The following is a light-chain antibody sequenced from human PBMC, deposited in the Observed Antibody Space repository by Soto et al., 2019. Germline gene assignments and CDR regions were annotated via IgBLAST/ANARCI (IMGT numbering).Light chain of an antibody. V-gene: IGKV1-39*01. CDR1: QSISSH. Sequence: IRMTQSPSSLSAPVGDTVTITCRASQSISSHLNWYQQKTGKAPSILMYTASNLQSGVPSRFSGSGSGTDFTLTISSLQPEDFETYYCQQSYSIPISFGQGTRLEIK. J-gene: IGKJ5*01. CDR3: QQSYSIPIS. CDR2: TAS.